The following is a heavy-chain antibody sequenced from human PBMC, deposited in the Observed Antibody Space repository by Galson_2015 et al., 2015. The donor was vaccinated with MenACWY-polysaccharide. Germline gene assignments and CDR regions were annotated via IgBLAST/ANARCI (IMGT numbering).Heavy chain of an antibody. J-gene: IGHJ4*02. CDR3: TRDRPIDY. CDR1: GLTFGDYA. CDR2: IRCKASGETT. V-gene: IGHV3-49*03. Sequence: SLRLSCAASGLTFGDYAMAWFRQAPGKGLEWVGFIRCKASGETTGYAASVKGRFTISRDDSKSTAYLQMNSLQTEDTGIYYCTRDRPIDYWGQGTLVTVSS.